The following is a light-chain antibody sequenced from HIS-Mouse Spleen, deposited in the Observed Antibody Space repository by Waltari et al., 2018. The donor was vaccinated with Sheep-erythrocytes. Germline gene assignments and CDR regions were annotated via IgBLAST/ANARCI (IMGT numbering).Light chain of an antibody. CDR2: EGS. Sequence: QSALTQPASVSGSPGQSITISCTGPSSYVRRSNLLSWYQQDPGKAPKLMIYEGSKRPSGVSNRFSGSKSGNTASLTISGLQAEDEADYYCCSYAGSSTPWVFGGGTKLTVL. V-gene: IGLV2-23*01. CDR1: SSYVRRSNL. CDR3: CSYAGSSTPWV. J-gene: IGLJ3*02.